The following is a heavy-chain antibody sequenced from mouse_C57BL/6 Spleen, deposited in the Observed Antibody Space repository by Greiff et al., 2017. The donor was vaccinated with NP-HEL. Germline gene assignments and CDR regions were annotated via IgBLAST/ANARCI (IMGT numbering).Heavy chain of an antibody. CDR2: INPGSGGT. CDR3: AREGRSYRFAY. D-gene: IGHD1-1*01. J-gene: IGHJ3*01. V-gene: IGHV1-54*01. Sequence: VQRVESGAELVRPGTSVKVSCKASGYAFTNYLIEWVKQRPGQGLEWIGVINPGSGGTNYNEKFKGKATLTADKSSSTAYMQLSSLTSEDSAVYFCAREGRSYRFAYWGQGTLVTVSA. CDR1: GYAFTNYL.